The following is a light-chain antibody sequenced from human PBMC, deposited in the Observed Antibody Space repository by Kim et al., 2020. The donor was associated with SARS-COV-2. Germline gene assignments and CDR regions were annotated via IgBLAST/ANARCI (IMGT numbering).Light chain of an antibody. CDR1: SANIGAGYD. CDR3: QSYDSSLSGSV. Sequence: VTISCTGSSANIGAGYDVHWYQQLPGTAPNLLIYGNSHRPSGVPDRFSGSKSGTSASLAITGLQAEDEADYYCQSYDSSLSGSVFGGGTQLTVL. CDR2: GNS. V-gene: IGLV1-40*01. J-gene: IGLJ2*01.